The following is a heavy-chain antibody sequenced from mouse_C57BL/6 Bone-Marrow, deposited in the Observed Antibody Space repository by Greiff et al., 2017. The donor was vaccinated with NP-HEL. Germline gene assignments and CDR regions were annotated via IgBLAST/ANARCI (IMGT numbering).Heavy chain of an antibody. J-gene: IGHJ2*01. CDR2: INPNNGGT. CDR1: GYTFTDYY. Sequence: EVQLQQSGPELVKPGASVKISCKASGYTFTDYYMNWVKQSHGKSLEWIGDINPNNGGTSYNQKFKGKATLTVDKSSSTAYMELRSLTSEDSAVYYCARSGITWDYWGQGTTLTVSS. D-gene: IGHD2-4*01. CDR3: ARSGITWDY. V-gene: IGHV1-26*01.